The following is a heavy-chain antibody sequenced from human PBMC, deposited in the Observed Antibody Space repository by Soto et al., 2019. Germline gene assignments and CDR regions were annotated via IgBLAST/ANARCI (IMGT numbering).Heavy chain of an antibody. CDR3: ARSHPLGYCSGGSCYSGYFDGMDV. V-gene: IGHV1-3*01. CDR2: INAGNGNT. D-gene: IGHD2-15*01. Sequence: GASVKVSCKASGYTFTSYAMHWVRQAPGQRLEWMGWINAGNGNTKYSQKFQGRVTITRDTSISTAYMELSRLRSDDTAVYYCARSHPLGYCSGGSCYSGYFDGMDVWGQGTTVTVSS. J-gene: IGHJ6*02. CDR1: GYTFTSYA.